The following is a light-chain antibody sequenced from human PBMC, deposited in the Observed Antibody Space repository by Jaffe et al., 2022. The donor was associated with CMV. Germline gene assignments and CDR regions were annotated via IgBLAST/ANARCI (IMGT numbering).Light chain of an antibody. CDR2: EVS. Sequence: QSALTQPPSVSGSPGQSVTISCTETSSDVGSYNRVSWYQQPPGTAPKLMIYEVSNRPSGVPDRFSGSKSGNTASLTISGLQAEDEADYYCSSYTSRSTVVFGGGTRLTVL. CDR3: SSYTSRSTVV. CDR1: SSDVGSYNR. V-gene: IGLV2-18*02. J-gene: IGLJ2*01.